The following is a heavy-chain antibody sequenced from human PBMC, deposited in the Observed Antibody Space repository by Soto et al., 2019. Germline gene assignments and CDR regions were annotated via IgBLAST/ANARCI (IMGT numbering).Heavy chain of an antibody. V-gene: IGHV2-5*02. CDR3: AHRGRHCSGTNCYPYFDP. J-gene: IGHJ5*02. Sequence: SGPTLVNPTQTLTLTCTFSGFSLGTSGVGVGWIRQPPGKALECLAVIFWDDDKRYSPSLQSRLTITKDTSRNQVVLTMANMDPVDTATFYFAHRGRHCSGTNCYPYFDPWGQGTLVTVSS. CDR2: IFWDDDK. D-gene: IGHD2-2*01. CDR1: GFSLGTSGVG.